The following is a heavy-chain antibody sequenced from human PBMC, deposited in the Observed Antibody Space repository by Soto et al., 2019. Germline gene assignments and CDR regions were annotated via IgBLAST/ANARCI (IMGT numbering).Heavy chain of an antibody. CDR2: IYNAEST. V-gene: IGHV4-31*03. J-gene: IGHJ4*02. Sequence: PSETLSLTCTVSGGSISSSGYYWTWIRQHPGKGLEWIGYIYNAESTQYNPSLKSRVTVSVHTSKNQFSLDLRSVTAVDTAVYYCATSVGATDFDYWGQGTLVTVSS. D-gene: IGHD1-26*01. CDR1: GGSISSSGYY. CDR3: ATSVGATDFDY.